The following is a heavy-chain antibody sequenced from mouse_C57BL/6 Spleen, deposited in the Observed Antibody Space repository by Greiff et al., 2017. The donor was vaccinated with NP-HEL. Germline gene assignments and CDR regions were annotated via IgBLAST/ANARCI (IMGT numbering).Heavy chain of an antibody. D-gene: IGHD1-1*01. CDR1: GYTFTSYW. V-gene: IGHV1-55*01. CDR2: IYPGSGST. Sequence: QVQLQQPGAELVKPGASVTMSCKASGYTFTSYWITWVKQRPGQGLEWIGDIYPGSGSTTYNEKFKSKATLTVDTSSSTAYMQLSSLTSEDSAVYYCARPPITTVYYFDYWGQGTTLTVSS. CDR3: ARPPITTVYYFDY. J-gene: IGHJ2*01.